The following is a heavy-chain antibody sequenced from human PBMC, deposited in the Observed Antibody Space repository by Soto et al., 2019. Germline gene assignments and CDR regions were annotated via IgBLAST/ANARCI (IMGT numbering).Heavy chain of an antibody. V-gene: IGHV6-1*01. CDR2: TYYRSNWYT. CDR1: GDSVSTNSAT. CDR3: ARLIGNSWLDS. D-gene: IGHD2-8*01. J-gene: IGHJ5*01. Sequence: TLSLTCAISGDSVSTNSATWDGIRQSPSRGLEWLGRTYYRSNWYTDYAVSVKGRITISPDTSNNQLSLQLNSVTPDDTAVYYCARLIGNSWLDSWGQGTLVTVSS.